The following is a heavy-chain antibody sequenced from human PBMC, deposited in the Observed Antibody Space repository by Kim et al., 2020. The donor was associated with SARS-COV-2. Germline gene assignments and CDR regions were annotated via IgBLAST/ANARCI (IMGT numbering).Heavy chain of an antibody. V-gene: IGHV7-4-1*02. Sequence: ASVKVSCKASGYTFTSYAMNWVRQAPGQGFEWMGWINTNTGNPTYAQGFTGRFVFSLDTSVSTAYLQISSLKAEDTAVYYCASGPWLTLFDYWGQGTLVTVSS. CDR1: GYTFTSYA. D-gene: IGHD6-19*01. J-gene: IGHJ4*02. CDR3: ASGPWLTLFDY. CDR2: INTNTGNP.